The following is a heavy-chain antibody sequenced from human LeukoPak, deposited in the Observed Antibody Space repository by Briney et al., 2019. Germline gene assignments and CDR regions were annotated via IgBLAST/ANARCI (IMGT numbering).Heavy chain of an antibody. J-gene: IGHJ3*02. CDR2: ISRSGPT. V-gene: IGHV3-23*01. Sequence: GGSLRLSCAASGLTFSGYDMQWVRQAPGKGLEWVSGISRSGPTYYRDSVKGRFTISRDNSKDTLYLQMDSLRAEDTATYCCAKGESFAFAMWGQGTMVTVSS. CDR1: GLTFSGYD. CDR3: AKGESFAFAM. D-gene: IGHD2-21*01.